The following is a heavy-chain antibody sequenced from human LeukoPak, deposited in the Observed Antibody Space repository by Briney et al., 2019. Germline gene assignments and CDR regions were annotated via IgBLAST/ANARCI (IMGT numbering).Heavy chain of an antibody. Sequence: ASVKVSCKASGYTFTGYYVHWVRQAPGQGLEWMGWLNPNSGDTNYAQKFQDRVTMTRDTSISTAYMELSSLRSEDTAVYYCARRRGVALDYWGQGTLVTVSS. CDR2: LNPNSGDT. D-gene: IGHD3-10*01. CDR3: ARRRGVALDY. V-gene: IGHV1-2*02. J-gene: IGHJ4*02. CDR1: GYTFTGYY.